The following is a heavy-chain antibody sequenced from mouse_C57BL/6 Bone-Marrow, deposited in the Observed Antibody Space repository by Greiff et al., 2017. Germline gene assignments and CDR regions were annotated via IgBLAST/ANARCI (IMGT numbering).Heavy chain of an antibody. J-gene: IGHJ4*01. CDR3: ARHEDNLGAMDY. V-gene: IGHV1-62-2*01. CDR1: GYTFTEYT. CDR2: FYPGSGSI. Sequence: LPPSLAELVKPGASVKLSCKASGYTFTEYTIHWVKQRSGQGLEWIGWFYPGSGSIKYNEKFKDKATLTADKSSSTVYMGLSRLTSEDAAVYFCARHEDNLGAMDYWGQGTSVTVSS.